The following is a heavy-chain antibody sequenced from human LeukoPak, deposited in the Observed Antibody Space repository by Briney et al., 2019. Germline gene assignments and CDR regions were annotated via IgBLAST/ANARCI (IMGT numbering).Heavy chain of an antibody. V-gene: IGHV3-7*03. CDR2: IKQDGSEK. Sequence: GGSLRLSCAASGFTFSSYWMSWVRQAPGKGLEWVANIKQDGSEKYYVDSVKGRFTISRDNSKNTLYLQMNSLRAEDTAVYYCAKDRGIAAAGTVFDYWGQGTLVTVSS. CDR3: AKDRGIAAAGTVFDY. D-gene: IGHD6-13*01. CDR1: GFTFSSYW. J-gene: IGHJ4*02.